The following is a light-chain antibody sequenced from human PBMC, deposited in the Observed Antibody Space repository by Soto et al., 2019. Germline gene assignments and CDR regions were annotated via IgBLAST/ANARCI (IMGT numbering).Light chain of an antibody. Sequence: EIVLTQSPGTLSLSPGERATLSCRASQSVSSSYLAWYQQKPGQAPRLLIYGASSRATSIPDRFSGSGSGTDFTLAISRLEPEDGAVYYGQQDDSSPAITFGPGTKVDIK. CDR2: GAS. CDR3: QQDDSSPAIT. CDR1: QSVSSSY. J-gene: IGKJ3*01. V-gene: IGKV3-20*01.